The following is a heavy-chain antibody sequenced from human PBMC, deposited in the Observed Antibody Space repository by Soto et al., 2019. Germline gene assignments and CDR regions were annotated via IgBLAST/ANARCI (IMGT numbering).Heavy chain of an antibody. CDR3: AAGWNPRPLDY. D-gene: IGHD1-1*01. V-gene: IGHV4-61*01. CDR1: GGSVSSNSYY. CDR2: IYYSGGT. J-gene: IGHJ4*02. Sequence: QVQLQESGPGLVKPSETLSLTCAVSGGSVSSNSYYWSWIRQPPGKGLEWIAYIYYSGGTHYNPSLKSRVTISVDTSKNQFSLKLSSVTAADTAVYYCAAGWNPRPLDYWGQGTLVTVSS.